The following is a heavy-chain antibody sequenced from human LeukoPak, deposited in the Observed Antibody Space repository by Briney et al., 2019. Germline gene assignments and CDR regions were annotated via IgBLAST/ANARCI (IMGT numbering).Heavy chain of an antibody. CDR1: GFTVSSNY. V-gene: IGHV3-53*01. CDR3: ARSTTYVTYYFDY. CDR2: IYSGGST. J-gene: IGHJ4*02. D-gene: IGHD1-26*01. Sequence: GGSLRLSCAASGFTVSSNYMSWVRQAPGKGLERVSVIYSGGSTYYADSVKGRFTISRDNSKNTLYLQMNSLRAEDTAVYYCARSTTYVTYYFDYWGQGTLVTVSS.